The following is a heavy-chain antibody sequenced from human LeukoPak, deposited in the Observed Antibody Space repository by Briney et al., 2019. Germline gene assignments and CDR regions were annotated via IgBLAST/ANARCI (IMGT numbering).Heavy chain of an antibody. CDR1: GGSISSYH. CDR2: IYTSGST. CDR3: ARGTTQYYYDSSGSYYFDY. D-gene: IGHD3-22*01. Sequence: SETLSLTCTVSGGSISSYHWSWIRQPAGKGLEWIGRIYTSGSTNYNPSLKSRVTMSVDTSKNQFSLKLSSVTAADTVVYYCARGTTQYYYDSSGSYYFDYWGQGTLVTVSS. J-gene: IGHJ4*02. V-gene: IGHV4-4*07.